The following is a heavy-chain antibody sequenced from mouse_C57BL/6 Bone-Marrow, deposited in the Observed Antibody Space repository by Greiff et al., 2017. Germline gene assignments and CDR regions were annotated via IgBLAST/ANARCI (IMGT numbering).Heavy chain of an antibody. Sequence: VQLQQSGAELVRPGASVKLSCTASGFNIKDYYMHWVKQRPEQGLEWIGRIDPEDGDPEYAPTFQGKATMTADTASNTAYLQLSSLTSEDTAVYYYTTPPTVVAPFRYFDVWGTVTTVTVSS. V-gene: IGHV14-1*01. CDR3: TTPPTVVAPFRYFDV. CDR1: GFNIKDYY. J-gene: IGHJ1*03. CDR2: IDPEDGDP. D-gene: IGHD1-1*01.